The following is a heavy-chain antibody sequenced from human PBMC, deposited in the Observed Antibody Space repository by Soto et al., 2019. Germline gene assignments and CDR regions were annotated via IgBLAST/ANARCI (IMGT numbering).Heavy chain of an antibody. D-gene: IGHD2-15*01. J-gene: IGHJ6*03. V-gene: IGHV1-69*02. CDR1: GGTFSSYT. CDR2: IIPILGIA. CDR3: ARSCVGGSSSSPPGYYYYYYMDV. Sequence: SVKVSCKASGGTFSSYTISWVRQAPGQGLEWMGRIIPILGIANYAQKFQGRVTITADKSTSTAYMELSSLRSEDTAVYYCARSCVGGSSSSPPGYYYYYYMDVWGKGTTVTVSS.